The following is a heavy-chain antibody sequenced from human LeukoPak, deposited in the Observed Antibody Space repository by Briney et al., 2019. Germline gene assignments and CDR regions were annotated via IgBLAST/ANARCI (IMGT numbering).Heavy chain of an antibody. CDR1: GYTFTSYG. J-gene: IGHJ6*02. CDR2: ISAYNGNT. CDR3: ARDRQYCSGGSCYSATYYGMDV. Sequence: GASVKVSCKASGYTFTSYGISWVRQAPGQGLEWMGWISAYNGNTNYAQKPQGRVTMTTDTSTSTAYMELRSLRSDDTAVYYCARDRQYCSGGSCYSATYYGMDVWGQGTTVTVSS. D-gene: IGHD2-15*01. V-gene: IGHV1-18*01.